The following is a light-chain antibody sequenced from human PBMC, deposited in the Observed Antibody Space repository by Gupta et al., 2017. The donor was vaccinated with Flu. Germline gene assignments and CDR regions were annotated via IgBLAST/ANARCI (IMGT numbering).Light chain of an antibody. CDR3: QQYGWLPYT. CDR1: QSVDSTY. Sequence: EIVLTQSPGTLSLSPGERATLSCRASQSVDSTYLAWYQHKPGQAPRLLIYGASSGATGVPDRFSGSGSGTDFTLTISRLEPEDFAVYYCQQYGWLPYTFGQGTTLEIK. J-gene: IGKJ2*01. CDR2: GAS. V-gene: IGKV3-20*01.